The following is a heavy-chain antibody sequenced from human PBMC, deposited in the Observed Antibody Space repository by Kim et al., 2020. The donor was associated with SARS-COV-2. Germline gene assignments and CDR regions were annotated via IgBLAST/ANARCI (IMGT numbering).Heavy chain of an antibody. D-gene: IGHD6-13*01. J-gene: IGHJ4*02. CDR1: GFTFSSYG. Sequence: GGSLRLSCAASGFTFSSYGMHWVRQAPGKGLEWVAVIWYDGSNKYYADSVKGRFTISRDNSKNTLYLQMNSLRAEDTAVYYCARGTGYSSSWPPYYFDYWGQGTLVTVSS. CDR2: IWYDGSNK. CDR3: ARGTGYSSSWPPYYFDY. V-gene: IGHV3-33*01.